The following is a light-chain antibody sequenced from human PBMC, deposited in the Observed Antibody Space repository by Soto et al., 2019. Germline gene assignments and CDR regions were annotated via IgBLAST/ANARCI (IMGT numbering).Light chain of an antibody. CDR2: EVT. Sequence: QSVLTQPPSASGSPGQSVTISCTGTTSDIGAYNYVSWYQQRPGKAPKLIIYEVTRRPSGVPDRIFGSKSYSTASLTVSGLQAEDEADYYCSSFAGTNSFVFGTATKVTVL. V-gene: IGLV2-8*01. CDR3: SSFAGTNSFV. CDR1: TSDIGAYNY. J-gene: IGLJ1*01.